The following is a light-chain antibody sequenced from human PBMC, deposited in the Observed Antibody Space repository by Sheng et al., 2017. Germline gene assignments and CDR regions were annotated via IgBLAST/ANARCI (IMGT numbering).Light chain of an antibody. Sequence: SYVLTQAPSVSVAPGQTVPITCEGNTIAGKTVHWYQHKSGQAPVLVLFDDADRPAGIPERFSGSNAGNTATLTISRVEAGDEAAYYCQVWDSDSDHPVFGGGTKLTVL. CDR1: TIAGKT. CDR3: QVWDSDSDHPV. CDR2: DDA. V-gene: IGLV3-21*02. J-gene: IGLJ2*01.